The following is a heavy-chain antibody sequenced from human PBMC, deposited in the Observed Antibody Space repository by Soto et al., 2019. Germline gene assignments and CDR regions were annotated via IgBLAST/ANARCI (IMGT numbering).Heavy chain of an antibody. J-gene: IGHJ4*02. CDR3: AIEYSSSPPYYPIGY. D-gene: IGHD6-6*01. CDR2: IIPIFGTA. Sequence: GASVKVYCKASGGTFSSYSISWVRQAPGQGLEWMGGIIPIFGTANYAQKFQGRVTITADESTSTAYMELSSLRSEDTAVYYCAIEYSSSPPYYPIGYWGPGTLVTVSS. V-gene: IGHV1-69*13. CDR1: GGTFSSYS.